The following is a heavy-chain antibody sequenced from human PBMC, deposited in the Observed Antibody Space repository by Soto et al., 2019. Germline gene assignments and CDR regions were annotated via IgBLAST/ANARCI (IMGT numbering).Heavy chain of an antibody. CDR3: VRELIDHHHYGLDV. J-gene: IGHJ6*02. Sequence: PGGSLRLSCAASGFSFSTYTMNWVRQAPGKGLEWVSCISSSSLTIYYADSVKGRFTISRDNAKNSLYLQMNSLRDEDTALYYCVRELIDHHHYGLDVWGQGTTVTVSS. D-gene: IGHD2-8*01. CDR1: GFSFSTYT. V-gene: IGHV3-48*02. CDR2: ISSSSLTI.